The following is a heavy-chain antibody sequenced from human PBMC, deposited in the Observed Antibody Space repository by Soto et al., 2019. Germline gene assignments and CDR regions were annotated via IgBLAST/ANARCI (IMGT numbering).Heavy chain of an antibody. D-gene: IGHD1-7*01. V-gene: IGHV3-23*01. CDR2: ISGSGGST. Sequence: EVQLLESGGGLVQPGGSLRLSCAASGFTFSSYAMSWVRQAPGKGLEWVSAISGSGGSTYYADSVKGRFTISRDNSKNTLHLQMNSMRAADTAVYYCAKDLSDWNYFWGYYYYGMDVWGQGTTVTVSS. CDR3: AKDLSDWNYFWGYYYYGMDV. J-gene: IGHJ6*02. CDR1: GFTFSSYA.